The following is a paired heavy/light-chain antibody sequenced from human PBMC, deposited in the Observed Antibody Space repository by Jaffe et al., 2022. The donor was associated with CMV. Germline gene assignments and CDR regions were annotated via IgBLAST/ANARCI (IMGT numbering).Light chain of an antibody. J-gene: IGLJ2*01. V-gene: IGLV1-47*01. CDR3: AAWDDSLSAVV. CDR1: SSNIGSNY. CDR2: RNN. Sequence: QSVLTQPPSASGTPGQRVTISCSGSSSNIGSNYVYWYQQLPGTAPKLLIYRNNQRPSGVPDRFSGSKSGTSASLAISGLRSEDEADYYCAAWDDSLSAVVFGGGTKLTVL.
Heavy chain of an antibody. CDR1: GYSFTSYW. Sequence: EVQLVQSGAEVKKPGESLKISCKGSGYSFTSYWIGWVRQMPGKGLEWMGIIYPGDSDTRYSPSFQGQVTISADKSISTAYLQWSSLKASDTAMYYCARQFSPPSYYYDSSGYIGWFDPWGQGTLVTVSS. CDR2: IYPGDSDT. CDR3: ARQFSPPSYYYDSSGYIGWFDP. J-gene: IGHJ5*02. D-gene: IGHD3-22*01. V-gene: IGHV5-51*01.